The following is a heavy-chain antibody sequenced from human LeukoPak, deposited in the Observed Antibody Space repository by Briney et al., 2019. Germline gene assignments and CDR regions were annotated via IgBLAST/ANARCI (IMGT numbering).Heavy chain of an antibody. J-gene: IGHJ3*02. V-gene: IGHV4-39*01. D-gene: IGHD3-16*02. Sequence: SETLSLTCTVSGGSISSSSYYRGWIRQPPGKGLEWIGSIYYSGSTYYNPSLKSRVTISVDTSKNQFSLKLSSVTAADTAVYYCGSYRYSDAFDIWGQGTMVTVSS. CDR1: GGSISSSSYY. CDR3: GSYRYSDAFDI. CDR2: IYYSGST.